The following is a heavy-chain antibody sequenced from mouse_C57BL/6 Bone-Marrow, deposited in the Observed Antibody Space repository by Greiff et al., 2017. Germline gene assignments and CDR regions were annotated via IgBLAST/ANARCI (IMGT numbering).Heavy chain of an antibody. Sequence: EVNLVESGGGLVQPGGSLSLSCAASGFTFTDYYMSWVRQPPGKALEWLGFIRNKANGYTTEYSASVKGRFTISRDNSQSILYLQMNALRAADSDSYCCARFYYYGLYFYYWGQGPTLSVSS. V-gene: IGHV7-3*01. J-gene: IGHJ2*01. CDR3: ARFYYYGLYFYY. D-gene: IGHD1-1*01. CDR1: GFTFTDYY. CDR2: IRNKANGYTT.